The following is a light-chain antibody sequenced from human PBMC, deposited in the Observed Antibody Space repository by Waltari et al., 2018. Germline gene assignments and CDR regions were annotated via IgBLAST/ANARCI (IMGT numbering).Light chain of an antibody. CDR3: QQSYSTLYT. CDR2: AAS. V-gene: IGKV1-39*01. J-gene: IGKJ2*01. CDR1: QSISSY. Sequence: DIQMTQSPSSLSASVGDRVTITCRASQSISSYLNWYQQKPGKAPKLLIYAASSLQSGVSSMFSGSGSGTDFTLTISSLQPEDFATYYCQQSYSTLYTFGQGTKLEI.